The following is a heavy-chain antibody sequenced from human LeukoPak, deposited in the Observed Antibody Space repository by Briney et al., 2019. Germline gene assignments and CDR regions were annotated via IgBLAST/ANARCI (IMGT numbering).Heavy chain of an antibody. CDR3: ARDLGEAAAAADYYYYYMDV. D-gene: IGHD6-13*01. V-gene: IGHV3-11*04. CDR2: ISSSGSTI. J-gene: IGHJ6*03. Sequence: GGSLRLSCAASGFTFSSYAMSWIRQAPGKGLEWVSYISSSGSTIYYADSVKGRFTISRDNAKNSLYLQMNSLRAEDTAVYYCARDLGEAAAAADYYYYYMDVWGKGTTVTVSS. CDR1: GFTFSSYA.